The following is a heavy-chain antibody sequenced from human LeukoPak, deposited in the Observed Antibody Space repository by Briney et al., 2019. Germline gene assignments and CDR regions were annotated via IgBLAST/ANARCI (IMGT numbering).Heavy chain of an antibody. V-gene: IGHV4-39*01. J-gene: IGHJ4*02. CDR3: ARRRETTVTHFDY. D-gene: IGHD4-17*01. CDR2: IYYSGST. CDR1: GGSISIISHY. Sequence: SETLSLTCNVSGGSISIISHYWGWIRQPPGKGLEWIGSIYYSGSTYYNPSLKSRVTISVDTSKNQFSLKLSSVTAADTAVYYCARRRETTVTHFDYWGQGTLVTVSS.